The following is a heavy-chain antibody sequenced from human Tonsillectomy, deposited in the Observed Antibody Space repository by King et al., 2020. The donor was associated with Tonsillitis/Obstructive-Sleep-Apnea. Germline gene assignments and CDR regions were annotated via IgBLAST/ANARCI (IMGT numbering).Heavy chain of an antibody. J-gene: IGHJ4*02. CDR1: GFTFSSYS. CDR3: ARDFPANDFWSGYPTCLDY. D-gene: IGHD3-3*01. Sequence: VQLVESGGGLVQPGGSLRLSCAASGFTFSSYSMNWVRQAPGKGLEWVSYISSSSSTIYYADSVKGRFTISRDNAKNSLYLQMNSLGDEDTAVYYCARDFPANDFWSGYPTCLDYWGQGTLVTVSS. V-gene: IGHV3-48*02. CDR2: ISSSSSTI.